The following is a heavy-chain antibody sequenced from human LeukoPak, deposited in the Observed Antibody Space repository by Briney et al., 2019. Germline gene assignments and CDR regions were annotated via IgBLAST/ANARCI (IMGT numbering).Heavy chain of an antibody. CDR3: ARETYYYDSSGYYPRRNWFDP. J-gene: IGHJ5*02. CDR1: GGSISGYY. Sequence: SETLSLTCTVSGGSISGYYWSWIRQPAGKGLEWIGRIYTSGSTNYNPSLKSRVTMSVDTSKNQFSLKLSSVTAADTAVYYCARETYYYDSSGYYPRRNWFDPWGQGTLVTVSS. D-gene: IGHD3-22*01. V-gene: IGHV4-4*07. CDR2: IYTSGST.